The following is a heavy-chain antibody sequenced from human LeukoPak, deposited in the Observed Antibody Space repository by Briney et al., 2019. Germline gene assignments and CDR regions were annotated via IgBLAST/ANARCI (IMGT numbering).Heavy chain of an antibody. Sequence: ASVKVSCRAFGYSFGNYGISWVRQAPGQGLEWLGWISAHNGNTNYAQKFRGRVTLTIDTSTSTAYMEQRSLRSDDTAMYYCARDDRYLLPSAYGSNALDVWGQGTTVTVSS. CDR1: GYSFGNYG. V-gene: IGHV1-18*01. CDR2: ISAHNGNT. J-gene: IGHJ6*02. CDR3: ARDDRYLLPSAYGSNALDV. D-gene: IGHD5-24*01.